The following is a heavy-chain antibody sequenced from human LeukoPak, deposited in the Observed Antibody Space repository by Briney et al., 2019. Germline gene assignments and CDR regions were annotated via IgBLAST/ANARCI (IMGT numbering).Heavy chain of an antibody. D-gene: IGHD3-16*01. J-gene: IGHJ4*02. CDR1: GGTFSNDA. Sequence: GASVKVSCKASGGTFSNDAITWVRQAPGQGLEWMGRIVPILGFTNYPQRFEGKVTLTADKSTATAYMELSSLTSEDMAVYYCARRIGGGPYYFDYWGQGTLVTVSS. V-gene: IGHV1-69*04. CDR3: ARRIGGGPYYFDY. CDR2: IVPILGFT.